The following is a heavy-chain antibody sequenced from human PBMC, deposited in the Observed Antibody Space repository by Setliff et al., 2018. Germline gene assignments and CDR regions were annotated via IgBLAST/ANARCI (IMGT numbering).Heavy chain of an antibody. CDR2: INPNSGGR. D-gene: IGHD3-9*01. J-gene: IGHJ3*01. Sequence: ASVKVSCKASGYIFRDYYIPGVRQAPGQGLEWMGWINPNSGGREYAEAFQGRVTMTGDTSIRTAFMELSGLTSDDTAVYYCAGPFDVGPYPRPIDGLDLWGQGTMVTVSS. CDR1: GYIFRDYY. V-gene: IGHV1-2*02. CDR3: AGPFDVGPYPRPIDGLDL.